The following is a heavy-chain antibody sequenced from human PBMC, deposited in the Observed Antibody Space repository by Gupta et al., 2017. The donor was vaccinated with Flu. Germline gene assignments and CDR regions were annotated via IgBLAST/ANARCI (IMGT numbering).Heavy chain of an antibody. CDR2: FDPEDGET. J-gene: IGHJ4*02. Sequence: MGGFDPEDGETIYAQKFQGRVTMTEDTSTDTAYMELSSLRSEDTAVYYCATALAPYYDSSGSEPGYFDYWGQGTLVTVSS. CDR3: ATALAPYYDSSGSEPGYFDY. V-gene: IGHV1-24*01. D-gene: IGHD3-22*01.